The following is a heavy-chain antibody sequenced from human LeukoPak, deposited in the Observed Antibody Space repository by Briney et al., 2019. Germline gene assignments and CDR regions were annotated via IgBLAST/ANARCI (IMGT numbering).Heavy chain of an antibody. D-gene: IGHD3-22*01. CDR3: ARRSSSGYYYGY. CDR1: GYTFTGYY. Sequence: ASVKVSCKASGYTFTGYYMHWVRQAPGQGLEWMGWVNPNSGGTNYAQKFQGRVTMTRDTSISTAYMELSRLRSDDTAVYYCARRSSSGYYYGYWGQGTLVTVSS. J-gene: IGHJ4*02. V-gene: IGHV1-2*02. CDR2: VNPNSGGT.